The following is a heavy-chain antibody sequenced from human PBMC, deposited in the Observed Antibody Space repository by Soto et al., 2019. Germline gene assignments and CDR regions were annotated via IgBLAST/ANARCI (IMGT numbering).Heavy chain of an antibody. D-gene: IGHD2-2*01. CDR1: GYTFTSYG. J-gene: IGHJ4*02. V-gene: IGHV1-18*04. CDR3: ATADLPAAELDY. CDR2: ISAYNGNT. Sequence: ASVKVSCKASGYTFTSYGISWVRQAPGQGLEWMGWISAYNGNTNYAQKLQGRVIMTTDTSTSTAYMELRSLRSDDTAVYYCATADLPAAELDYWGQGTLVTVSS.